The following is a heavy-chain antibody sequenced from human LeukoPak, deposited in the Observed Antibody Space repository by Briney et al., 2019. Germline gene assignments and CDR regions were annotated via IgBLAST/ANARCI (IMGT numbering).Heavy chain of an antibody. CDR2: LKLYDGSI. D-gene: IGHD2-2*01. V-gene: IGHV1-46*01. J-gene: IGHJ4*02. Sequence: GASVKVSCKASGYTFIRYHMHWVRQAPGQGLEWIGVLKLYDGSISHAQKFQGRVTMTSDTSTSTVYMELSSLRSEDTAVYYCARGDYCSSTSCYLTIDYWGQGTLVTVSS. CDR3: ARGDYCSSTSCYLTIDY. CDR1: GYTFIRYH.